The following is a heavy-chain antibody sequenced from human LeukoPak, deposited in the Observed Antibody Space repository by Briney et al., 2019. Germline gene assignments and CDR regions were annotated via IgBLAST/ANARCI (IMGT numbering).Heavy chain of an antibody. J-gene: IGHJ4*02. CDR1: GFSFSTYW. V-gene: IGHV3-23*01. CDR3: AKDPPSRSGFFDY. D-gene: IGHD3-22*01. Sequence: GGSLRLSCAASGFSFSTYWMSWVRQAPGKGLEWVSTISGSGGSTYYADSVKGRFTISRDNSKNTLYLQMNSLRAEDTAVYFCAKDPPSRSGFFDYWGQGTLVTVSS. CDR2: ISGSGGST.